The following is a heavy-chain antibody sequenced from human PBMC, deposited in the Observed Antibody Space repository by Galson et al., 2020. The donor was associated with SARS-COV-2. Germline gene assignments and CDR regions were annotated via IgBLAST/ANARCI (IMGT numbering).Heavy chain of an antibody. D-gene: IGHD2-2*02. CDR2: IIPILGIA. CDR1: GGTFSSYA. CDR3: AREGNYCSSTSCYNSNWFDP. V-gene: IGHV1-69*10. Sequence: SVKVSCKASGGTFSSYAISWVRQAPGQGLEWMGGIIPILGIANYAQKFQGRVTITADKSTSTAYMELSSLRSEDTAVYYCAREGNYCSSTSCYNSNWFDPWGQGTLVTVPS. J-gene: IGHJ5*02.